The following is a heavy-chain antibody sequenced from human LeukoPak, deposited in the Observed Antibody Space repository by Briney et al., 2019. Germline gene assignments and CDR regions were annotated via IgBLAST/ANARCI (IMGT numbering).Heavy chain of an antibody. CDR3: ARDRGSGSGLDY. CDR1: GFTFSSYD. Sequence: GGSLRLSCAASGFTFSSYDMHWVRQATGKGLEWVSAIGTAGDTYYPGSVKGRFTISRENAKNSLYLQMNSLRAGDTAVYYCARDRGSGSGLDYWGQGTLVTVSS. D-gene: IGHD3-10*01. CDR2: IGTAGDT. J-gene: IGHJ4*02. V-gene: IGHV3-13*01.